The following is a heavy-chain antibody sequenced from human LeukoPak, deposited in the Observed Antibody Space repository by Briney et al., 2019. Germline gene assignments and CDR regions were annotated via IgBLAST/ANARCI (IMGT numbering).Heavy chain of an antibody. V-gene: IGHV4-34*01. CDR2: INHSGST. CDR3: ARALIGITMTSDAFDI. Sequence: SETLSLTCSVSGASISSHYWSWIRQPPGKGLEWIGEINHSGSTNYNPSLKSRVTISVDTSKNQFSLKLSSVTAADTAVYYCARALIGITMTSDAFDIWGQGTMVTVSS. CDR1: GASISSHY. J-gene: IGHJ3*02. D-gene: IGHD3-22*01.